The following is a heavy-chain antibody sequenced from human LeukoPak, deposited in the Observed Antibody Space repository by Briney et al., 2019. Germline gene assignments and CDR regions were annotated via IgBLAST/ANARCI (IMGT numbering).Heavy chain of an antibody. CDR1: GGSISSYY. D-gene: IGHD6-6*01. V-gene: IGHV4-4*07. CDR3: ARESYSSSYLFDF. J-gene: IGHJ4*02. CDR2: IYTSGST. Sequence: SVTLSLTCTVSGGSISSYYWSWIRQPAGKGLEWIGRIYTSGSTNYNPSLKSRVTMSVDTSKNQISLKVNSVTAADTAVYYCARESYSSSYLFDFWGQGTLVTVSS.